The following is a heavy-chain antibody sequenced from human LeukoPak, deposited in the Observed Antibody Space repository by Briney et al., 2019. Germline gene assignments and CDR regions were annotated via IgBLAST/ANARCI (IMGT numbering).Heavy chain of an antibody. V-gene: IGHV4-59*01. J-gene: IGHJ5*02. Sequence: TPSETLSLTCTVSGGSISSYYWSWIRQPPGKGLEWIGYIYYSGSTNYNPSLKSRVTISVDTSKNQFSLKLSSVTAADTAVYYCARLGLGITKYNWFDPWGQGTLVTVSS. D-gene: IGHD3-10*01. CDR2: IYYSGST. CDR1: GGSISSYY. CDR3: ARLGLGITKYNWFDP.